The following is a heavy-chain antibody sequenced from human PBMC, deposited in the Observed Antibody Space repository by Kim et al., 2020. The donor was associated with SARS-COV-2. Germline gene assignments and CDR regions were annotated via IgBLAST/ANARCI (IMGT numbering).Heavy chain of an antibody. Sequence: AQRLQGRLTVTRDTSTSTVYMELSSLRSDDTAVYYCARDYITAAGKEDFDYWGQGTLDTISS. J-gene: IGHJ4*02. CDR3: ARDYITAAGKEDFDY. D-gene: IGHD6-13*01. V-gene: IGHV1-46*01.